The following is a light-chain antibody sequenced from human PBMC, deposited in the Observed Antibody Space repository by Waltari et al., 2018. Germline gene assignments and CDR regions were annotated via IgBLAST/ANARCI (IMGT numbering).Light chain of an antibody. Sequence: DIQMTQSPSSLSASVGDRVTITCRTSQSIRISLNWYQQKPGRAPKLLIYGASSLQSGAPLRISGSGSGTDFTLTITSLQHEDFATYYCQQSYSNPWTFGQGTKVEIK. J-gene: IGKJ1*01. V-gene: IGKV1-39*01. CDR1: QSIRIS. CDR3: QQSYSNPWT. CDR2: GAS.